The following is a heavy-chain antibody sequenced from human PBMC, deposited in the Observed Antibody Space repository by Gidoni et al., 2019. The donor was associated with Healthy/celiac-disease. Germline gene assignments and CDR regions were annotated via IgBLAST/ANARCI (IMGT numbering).Heavy chain of an antibody. CDR2: IYTSVST. CDR1: GGSISSGSYY. Sequence: QVQLQESGPGLVKPSQTLSLTCTVSGGSISSGSYYWSWIRQPAGKGLEWIGRIYTSVSTNYHPSLQSRVTTSVDTSKNQFSLKLSSVTAADTAVYYCAREIESDSSGYIDYWGPGTLVTVSS. D-gene: IGHD3-22*01. CDR3: AREIESDSSGYIDY. V-gene: IGHV4-61*02. J-gene: IGHJ4*02.